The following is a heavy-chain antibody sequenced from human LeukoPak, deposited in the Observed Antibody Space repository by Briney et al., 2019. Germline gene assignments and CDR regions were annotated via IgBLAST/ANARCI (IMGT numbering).Heavy chain of an antibody. CDR1: GGSISSSSYY. CDR2: IYYSGST. D-gene: IGHD3-22*01. V-gene: IGHV4-39*01. Sequence: PSETLSLTCTVSGGSISSSSYYWGWIRQPPGKGLEWIGSIYYSGSTYYNPSLKSRVTIPVDTSKNQFSLKLSSVTAADTAVYYCASHYYDSSGYYLLNYWGQGTLVTASS. J-gene: IGHJ4*02. CDR3: ASHYYDSSGYYLLNY.